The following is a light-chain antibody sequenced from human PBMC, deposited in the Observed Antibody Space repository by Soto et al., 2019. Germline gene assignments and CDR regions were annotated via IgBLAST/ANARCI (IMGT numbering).Light chain of an antibody. CDR1: QSVSSSF. Sequence: EIVLTQSPGTLSLSPGERATLSCRASQSVSSSFLAWYQQRPGQAPRLLIFGASYRATGIPDRFSGSGSGTDFTLTISRLEPEDFAVYYCQHYGNSLPEYTFGPGTNVDSK. CDR2: GAS. V-gene: IGKV3-20*01. J-gene: IGKJ3*01. CDR3: QHYGNSLPEYT.